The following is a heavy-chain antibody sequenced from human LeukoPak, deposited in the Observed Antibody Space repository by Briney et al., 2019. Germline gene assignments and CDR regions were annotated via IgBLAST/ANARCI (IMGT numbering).Heavy chain of an antibody. CDR3: ARCHSSSSGDY. CDR1: GFTFTNFE. CDR2: IYSGGTT. J-gene: IGHJ4*02. Sequence: PGGSLRLSCAASGFTFTNFEMNWVRQAPGKGLEWVSVIYSGGTTYNADSVKGRFTISRDNAKNSLYLQMNSLRTDDTAVYYCARCHSSSSGDYWGQGTLVTVSS. D-gene: IGHD6-6*01. V-gene: IGHV3-66*01.